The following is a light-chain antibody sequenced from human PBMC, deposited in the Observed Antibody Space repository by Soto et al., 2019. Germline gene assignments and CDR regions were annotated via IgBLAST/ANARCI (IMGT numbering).Light chain of an antibody. CDR1: SGHSSYA. CDR3: QTWGTGIVV. V-gene: IGLV4-69*01. CDR2: LNSDGSH. J-gene: IGLJ2*01. Sequence: QPVLTQSPSASASLGASVKLTCTLSSGHSSYAIAWHQQQPEKGPRYLMKLNSDGSHSKGDGIPDRFSGSSSGAERYLTISRLPSEDEADYYCQTWGTGIVVFGGGTKVTVL.